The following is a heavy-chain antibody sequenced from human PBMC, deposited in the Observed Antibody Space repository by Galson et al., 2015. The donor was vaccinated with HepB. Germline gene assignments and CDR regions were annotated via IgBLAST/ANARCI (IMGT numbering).Heavy chain of an antibody. J-gene: IGHJ6*03. CDR3: ARGRRDSSGWYYYYYMDV. Sequence: SVKVSCKASGGTFSSYAISWVRQAPGQGLEWMGGIIPIFGTANYAQKFQGRVTITADESTSTAYMELSSLRSEDTAVYYCARGRRDSSGWYYYYYMDVWGKGATVTVSS. V-gene: IGHV1-69*13. CDR1: GGTFSSYA. D-gene: IGHD6-19*01. CDR2: IIPIFGTA.